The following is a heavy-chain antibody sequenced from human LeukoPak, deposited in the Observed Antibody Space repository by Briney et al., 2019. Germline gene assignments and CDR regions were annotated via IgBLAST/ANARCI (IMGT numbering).Heavy chain of an antibody. CDR3: ARQERSFDY. Sequence: GESLKISCKGSGYSFTSYWIGWVRQMPGKGLEWMGIIYTGDSDTRYSPSFPGPVTISPDKSISTAYMQWSSLKAADTGMYYRARQERSFDYWGQGTLVTASS. CDR2: IYTGDSDT. V-gene: IGHV5-51*01. J-gene: IGHJ4*02. CDR1: GYSFTSYW.